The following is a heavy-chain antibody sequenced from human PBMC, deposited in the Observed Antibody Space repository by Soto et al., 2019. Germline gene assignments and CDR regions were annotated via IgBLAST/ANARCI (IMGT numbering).Heavy chain of an antibody. CDR1: GYTFTSYA. CDR2: INAGNGNT. J-gene: IGHJ5*02. Sequence: ASAKVSCKASGYTFTSYAMHWVSQAPGQRLEWMGWINAGNGNTKYSQKFQGRVTMTTDTSASTAYMELRSLRSDDTAVYYCARDLGNYDFWSGYKKWLDPWGQGTLVTVSS. CDR3: ARDLGNYDFWSGYKKWLDP. D-gene: IGHD3-3*01. V-gene: IGHV1-3*01.